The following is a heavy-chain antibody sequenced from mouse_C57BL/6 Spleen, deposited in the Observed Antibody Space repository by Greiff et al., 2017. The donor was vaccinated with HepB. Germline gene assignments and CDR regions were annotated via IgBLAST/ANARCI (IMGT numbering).Heavy chain of an antibody. CDR1: GYTFTSYW. CDR2: INPSSGYT. J-gene: IGHJ2*01. V-gene: IGHV1-7*01. Sequence: VQLQQSGAELAKPGASVKLSCTASGYTFTSYWMHWVKQRPGQGLEWIGYINPSSGYTKYNQKFKDKATLTADNSSSTAYMQLSSLTYEDSAVYDRARGAVLDYWGQGTTLTVSS. D-gene: IGHD1-1*01. CDR3: ARGAVLDY.